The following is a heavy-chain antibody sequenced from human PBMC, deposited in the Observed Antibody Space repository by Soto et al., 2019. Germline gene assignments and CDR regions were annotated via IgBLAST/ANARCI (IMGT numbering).Heavy chain of an antibody. CDR2: ITPIFDTT. J-gene: IGHJ5*02. CDR1: GGTFSNYA. CDR3: ARFPNSLNNWFDP. Sequence: QIHLVQSGAEVKKPGSSVKISCKASGGTFSNYAITWVRQAPGQGLEWMGGITPIFDTTNYAQKFQGRLTITSDTSTSTAYMELSGLRSADTAIDFCARFPNSLNNWFDPWGQGTLVTVSS. D-gene: IGHD3-3*01. V-gene: IGHV1-69*06.